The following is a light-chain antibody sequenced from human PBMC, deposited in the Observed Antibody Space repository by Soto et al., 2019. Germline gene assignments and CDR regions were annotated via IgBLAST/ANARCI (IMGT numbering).Light chain of an antibody. CDR3: HPYGSSRT. V-gene: IGKV3-20*01. Sequence: VVLTQSPATLSLSPGERATLSCRASQSVTSSHLAWYQQKPGQAPRLLIYGASSRATGIPDRFSGSGSGTDFTLTINRLEPEDFAVYYCHPYGSSRTFGQGTKVDIK. J-gene: IGKJ1*01. CDR2: GAS. CDR1: QSVTSSH.